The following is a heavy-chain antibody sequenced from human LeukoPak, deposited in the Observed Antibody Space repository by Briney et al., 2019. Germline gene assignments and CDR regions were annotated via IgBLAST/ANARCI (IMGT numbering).Heavy chain of an antibody. D-gene: IGHD6-13*01. CDR3: ARGRVKRRSSSWSPEYFQH. CDR1: GVSISGYH. Sequence: SETLSLTCNVSGVSISGYHWSWIRQPPGKGLEWLGYIYHSGSSNYNPSLKSRVTISVDTSKHQFSLKLRSVNAADTAVYYCARGRVKRRSSSWSPEYFQHWGQGTLVTVSS. CDR2: IYHSGSS. J-gene: IGHJ1*01. V-gene: IGHV4-59*12.